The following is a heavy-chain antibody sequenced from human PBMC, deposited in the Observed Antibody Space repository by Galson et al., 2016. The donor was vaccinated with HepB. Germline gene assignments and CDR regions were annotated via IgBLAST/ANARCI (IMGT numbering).Heavy chain of an antibody. CDR3: ANLFGV. CDR2: TYISGYT. J-gene: IGHJ4*02. CDR1: GYSISDYY. V-gene: IGHV4-4*07. Sequence: LTCTVSGYSISDYYWSWIRQPAGKGLEWIGRTYISGYTNYNPALESRVTMSVDTSKSQFSLELSSVTAADTAIYYCANLFGVWDPGILVTVSS. D-gene: IGHD3-10*02.